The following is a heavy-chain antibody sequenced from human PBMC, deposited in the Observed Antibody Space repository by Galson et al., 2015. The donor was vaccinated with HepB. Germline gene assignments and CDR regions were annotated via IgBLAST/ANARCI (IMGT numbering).Heavy chain of an antibody. CDR2: ISYDGSNK. CDR1: GFTFSSYG. J-gene: IGHJ4*02. CDR3: AKDLGSGWAGWVFDY. V-gene: IGHV3-30*18. D-gene: IGHD6-19*01. Sequence: SLRLSCAASGFTFSSYGMHWVRQAPGKGLEWVAVISYDGSNKYYADSVKGRFTISRDNSKNTLYLQMNSLRAEDTAVYYCAKDLGSGWAGWVFDYWGQGTLVTVSS.